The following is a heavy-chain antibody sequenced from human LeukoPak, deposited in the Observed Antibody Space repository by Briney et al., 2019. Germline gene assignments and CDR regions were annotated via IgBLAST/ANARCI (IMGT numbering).Heavy chain of an antibody. Sequence: SVKLSCKASGYTFTGYPMHWVRQAPGQGLEWMGWINPNSGGTNYAQKFQGRVTMTRDTSISTAYMELSRLRSDDTAVYYCARENAPRGSGSYYIDYWGRGTLLTVSS. V-gene: IGHV1-2*02. D-gene: IGHD3-10*01. J-gene: IGHJ4*02. CDR2: INPNSGGT. CDR1: GYTFTGYP. CDR3: ARENAPRGSGSYYIDY.